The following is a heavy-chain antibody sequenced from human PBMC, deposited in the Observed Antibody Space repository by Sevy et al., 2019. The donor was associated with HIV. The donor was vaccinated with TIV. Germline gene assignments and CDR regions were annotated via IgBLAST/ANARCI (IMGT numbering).Heavy chain of an antibody. Sequence: GGSLRLSCAASGFTFNNYAMHWVRQAPGKGLEWVSVISYDGSSKYYADSVKGRFTLHRDNSKNTLYLQMNSLRTDDTAIYYCAGEPGAKMIEFDYWGQGTLVTVSS. CDR2: ISYDGSSK. J-gene: IGHJ4*02. V-gene: IGHV3-30*04. CDR1: GFTFNNYA. CDR3: AGEPGAKMIEFDY. D-gene: IGHD2-21*01.